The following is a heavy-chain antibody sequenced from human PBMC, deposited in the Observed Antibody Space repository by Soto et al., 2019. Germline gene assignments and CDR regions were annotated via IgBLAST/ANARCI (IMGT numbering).Heavy chain of an antibody. CDR2: IIPISGAA. V-gene: IGHV1-69*06. CDR3: ARDMTRTVVPYFDF. D-gene: IGHD1-7*01. J-gene: IGHJ4*02. Sequence: QVQLVQSGAEVKKPGSSVKVSCKASGGTFSNYVVNWVRQAPGQGPEWMGRIIPISGAANYAQKFQGRVTITADKSTSTSHMELSSLSSEDTAVYYCARDMTRTVVPYFDFWGQGTLFTVSS. CDR1: GGTFSNYV.